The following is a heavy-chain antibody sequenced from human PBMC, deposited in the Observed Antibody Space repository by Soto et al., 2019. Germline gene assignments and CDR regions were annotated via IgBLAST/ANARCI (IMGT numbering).Heavy chain of an antibody. J-gene: IGHJ5*02. V-gene: IGHV4-39*01. D-gene: IGHD6-13*01. Sequence: SETLSLTCTVSGGSIGRSSYYWGWIRQPPGKGLEWIGSIYYSGSTYYNPSLKSRVTISVDTSKNQFSLKLSSVTAADTAVYYCARHRIAAAVAYNWFDPWGQGTLVTVSS. CDR1: GGSIGRSSYY. CDR2: IYYSGST. CDR3: ARHRIAAAVAYNWFDP.